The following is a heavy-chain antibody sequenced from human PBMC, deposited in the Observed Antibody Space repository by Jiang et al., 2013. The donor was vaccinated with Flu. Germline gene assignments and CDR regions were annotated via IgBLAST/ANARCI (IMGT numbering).Heavy chain of an antibody. D-gene: IGHD3-22*01. CDR1: GDSVSTDNVA. V-gene: IGHV6-1*01. CDR2: TYHRSQWYY. J-gene: IGHJ4*02. Sequence: QTLSLTCAISGDSVSTDNVAWNWIRQSPSRGLEWLGKTYHRSQWYYEYVVSVKSRIRISPDTSKNQFSLQLTSVTPEDTAVYYCARGSAFYDSDGAYHYFLDYWGQGTLVTVSS. CDR3: ARGSAFYDSDGAYHYFLDY.